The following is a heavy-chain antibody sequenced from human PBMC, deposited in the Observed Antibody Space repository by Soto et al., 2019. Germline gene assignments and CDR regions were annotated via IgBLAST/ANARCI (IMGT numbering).Heavy chain of an antibody. Sequence: QVQLVQSGAAVIKPGASVKISCKASGYSFTNNYINWVRQAPGQGLEWVGLINPSGASTTYAQNSQGRVTMTRDTATRTVYMELSSLRSDDTAVYYCARVFGLVKHDDFGSGYYDYWGQGTQVTVSS. CDR1: GYSFTNNY. V-gene: IGHV1-46*01. CDR3: ARVFGLVKHDDFGSGYYDY. J-gene: IGHJ4*02. D-gene: IGHD3-3*01. CDR2: INPSGAST.